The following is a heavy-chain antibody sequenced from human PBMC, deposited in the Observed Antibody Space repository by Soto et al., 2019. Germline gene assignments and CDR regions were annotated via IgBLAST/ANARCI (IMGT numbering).Heavy chain of an antibody. J-gene: IGHJ6*04. CDR2: INVHHGQT. Sequence: QDQLVQSGAEVEKPGASVKVSCKASVFGDGISWVRQAPGQGLEWMGWINVHHGQTEYAQNFEGRVTMTSETSTNTGYMELRTPRPDDTAVYYCARRGPQYMDVWGKGTTVIVSS. CDR1: VFGDG. CDR3: ARRGPQYMDV. V-gene: IGHV1-18*01. D-gene: IGHD3-10*01.